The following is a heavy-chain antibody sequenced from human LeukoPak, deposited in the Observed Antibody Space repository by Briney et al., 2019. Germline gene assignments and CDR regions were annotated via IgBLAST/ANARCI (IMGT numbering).Heavy chain of an antibody. CDR2: IIPIFGTA. V-gene: IGHV1-69*01. CDR3: ARDRSDYYDSSGYYPLDY. Sequence: SVKVSCKASGGTFSSYAISWVRQAPGQGLEWMGGIIPIFGTANYAQKFQGRVAITADESTSTAYMELSSLRSEDTAVYYCARDRSDYYDSSGYYPLDYWGQGTLVTVSS. D-gene: IGHD3-22*01. J-gene: IGHJ4*02. CDR1: GGTFSSYA.